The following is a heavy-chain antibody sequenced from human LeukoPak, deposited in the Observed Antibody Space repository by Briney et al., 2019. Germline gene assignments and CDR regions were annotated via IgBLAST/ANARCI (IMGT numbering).Heavy chain of an antibody. CDR1: GYTFTGYY. V-gene: IGHV1-2*02. J-gene: IGHJ5*02. D-gene: IGHD2-2*01. Sequence: ASVKVSCKASGYTFTGYYMHWVRRAPGQGLEWMGWINPNSGGTNYAQKFQGRVTMTRDTSISTAYMELSRLRSDDTAVYYCARDGRTAAVNWFDPWGQGTLVTVSS. CDR2: INPNSGGT. CDR3: ARDGRTAAVNWFDP.